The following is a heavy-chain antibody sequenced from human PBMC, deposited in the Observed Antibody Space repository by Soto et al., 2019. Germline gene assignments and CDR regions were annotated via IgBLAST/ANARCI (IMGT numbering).Heavy chain of an antibody. CDR3: ARERHKDSHTSRKAFDI. Sequence: QVQLVESGGGVVQPGRSLRLSCAASGFSFSNFGMHWVRQAPGKGLDWVAVIWFDGSYKYYADSVKGRFTISRDNSKNTLYLEMDSLRAEDTAVYFCARERHKDSHTSRKAFDIWGQGTMVTVSS. D-gene: IGHD1-26*01. CDR2: IWFDGSYK. CDR1: GFSFSNFG. J-gene: IGHJ3*02. V-gene: IGHV3-33*01.